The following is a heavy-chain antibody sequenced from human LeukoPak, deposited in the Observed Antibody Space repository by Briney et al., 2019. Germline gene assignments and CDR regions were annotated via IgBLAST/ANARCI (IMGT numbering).Heavy chain of an antibody. CDR1: GFRFSEAW. CDR3: TRVASWSYWTIGY. V-gene: IGHV3-15*01. CDR2: IKSKIRGTT. Sequence: GGSLTLSCAASGFRFSEAWMTWVRQAPGKGREGVGCIKSKIRGTTDYAAPVKGRFTISRDDSKTTLYLQMNSLKTEDTAVYYCTRVASWSYWTIGYWGQGTLVTVSS. J-gene: IGHJ4*02. D-gene: IGHD1-26*01.